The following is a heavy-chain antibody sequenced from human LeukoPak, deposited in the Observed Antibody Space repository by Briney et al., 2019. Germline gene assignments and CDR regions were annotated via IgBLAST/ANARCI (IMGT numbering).Heavy chain of an antibody. J-gene: IGHJ4*02. V-gene: IGHV3-30-3*01. CDR2: ISYDGSNK. CDR1: GFTFNNYW. Sequence: GGSLRLSCAASGFTFNNYWMTWVRQAPGKGLEWVAVISYDGSNKYYADSVKGRFTISRDNSKNTLYPQMNSLRAEDTAVYYCARDVGYLAADIVVVPAAPRDWGQGTLVTVSS. D-gene: IGHD2-2*01. CDR3: ARDVGYLAADIVVVPAAPRD.